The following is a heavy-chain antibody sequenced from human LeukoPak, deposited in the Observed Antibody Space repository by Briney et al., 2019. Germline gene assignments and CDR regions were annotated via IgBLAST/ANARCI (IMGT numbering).Heavy chain of an antibody. D-gene: IGHD3-16*02. CDR1: GGSISSYY. CDR3: AKYVWGSYPTFEDY. J-gene: IGHJ4*02. Sequence: SETLSLTCTVFGGSISSYYWSWIRQPPGKGLEWIGYISYSGSTNYNPSLKSRVTISVDTSKNQFSLKLSSVTAADTAVYYCAKYVWGSYPTFEDYWGQGTLVTVSS. CDR2: ISYSGST. V-gene: IGHV4-59*01.